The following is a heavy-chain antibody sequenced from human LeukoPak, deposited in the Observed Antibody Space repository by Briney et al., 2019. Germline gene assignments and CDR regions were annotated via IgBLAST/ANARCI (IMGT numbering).Heavy chain of an antibody. J-gene: IGHJ6*03. CDR2: IYTSGST. D-gene: IGHD5-12*01. Sequence: SETLSLTCTVSGGSISSGSYYWSWIRQPAGKGLEWIGRIYTSGSTNYNPSLKSRVTISVDTSKNQFSLKLSSVTAADTAVYYCARWLPRGYYMDVWGKGTTVTISS. CDR3: ARWLPRGYYMDV. V-gene: IGHV4-61*02. CDR1: GGSISSGSYY.